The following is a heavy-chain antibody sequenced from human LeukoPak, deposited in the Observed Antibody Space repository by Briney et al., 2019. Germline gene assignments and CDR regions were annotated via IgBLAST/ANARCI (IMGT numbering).Heavy chain of an antibody. CDR3: AKVSYNWNFGGMDV. J-gene: IGHJ6*02. D-gene: IGHD1-7*01. CDR1: GFTFSSYW. Sequence: PGGSLRLSCAASGFTFSSYWMSWVRQAPGKGLEWVSAISGSGGSTYYADSVKGRFTISRDNSKNTLYLQMNSLRAEDTAVYYCAKVSYNWNFGGMDVWGQGTTVTVSS. CDR2: ISGSGGST. V-gene: IGHV3-23*01.